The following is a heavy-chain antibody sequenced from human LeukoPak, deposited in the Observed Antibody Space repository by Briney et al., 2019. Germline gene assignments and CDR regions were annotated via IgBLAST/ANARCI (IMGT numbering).Heavy chain of an antibody. J-gene: IGHJ4*02. Sequence: GGSLRLSCAASGFTFSSYAMSWVRQAPGKGLEWVSVIYSGGSTYYADSVKGRFTISRDNSKNTLYLQMNSLRAEDTAVYYCARDLGGRGYDSSGYYYYWGQGTLVTVSS. CDR1: GFTFSSYA. D-gene: IGHD3-22*01. CDR2: IYSGGST. CDR3: ARDLGGRGYDSSGYYYY. V-gene: IGHV3-66*02.